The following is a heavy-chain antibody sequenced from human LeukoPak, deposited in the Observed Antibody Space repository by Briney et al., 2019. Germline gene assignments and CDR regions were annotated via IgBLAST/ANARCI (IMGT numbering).Heavy chain of an antibody. V-gene: IGHV1-69*13. CDR3: ARVSDGYQLLLYENWFDP. CDR2: IIPIFGTA. J-gene: IGHJ5*02. D-gene: IGHD2-2*01. Sequence: ASVKVSCKASGGTFSSYAISWVRQAPGQGLEWMGGIIPIFGTANYAQKFQGRVTITADESTSTAYMELSSLRSEDTAVYYCARVSDGYQLLLYENWFDPWGQGTLVTVSS. CDR1: GGTFSSYA.